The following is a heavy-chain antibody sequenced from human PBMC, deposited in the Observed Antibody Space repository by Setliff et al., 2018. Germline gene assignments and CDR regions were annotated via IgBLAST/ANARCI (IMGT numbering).Heavy chain of an antibody. J-gene: IGHJ5*02. CDR2: VNPSGGKT. CDR1: GYGFTSHY. V-gene: IGHV1-46*01. Sequence: ASVKVSCKTSGYGFTSHYFHWLRQAPGQGLEWMGIVNPSGGKTTLSQKFQGRVSMTADASTATVYMELHSLTSEDTAIYYCARAPWGDDYDSLYTWFDPCGQGSLVTVSS. D-gene: IGHD3-22*01. CDR3: ARAPWGDDYDSLYTWFDP.